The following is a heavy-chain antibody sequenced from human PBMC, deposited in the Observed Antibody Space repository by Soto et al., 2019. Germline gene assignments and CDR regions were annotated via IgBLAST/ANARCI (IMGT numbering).Heavy chain of an antibody. CDR2: INHSGST. Sequence: SETLSLTCAVYGGSFSGYYWSWIRQPPGKGLEWIGEINHSGSTNYNPSLKSRVTISVDTSKNQFSLKLSSVTAADTAVYYCARAIVGATGSFDYWGQGTLVTVSS. CDR1: GGSFSGYY. D-gene: IGHD1-26*01. J-gene: IGHJ4*02. CDR3: ARAIVGATGSFDY. V-gene: IGHV4-34*01.